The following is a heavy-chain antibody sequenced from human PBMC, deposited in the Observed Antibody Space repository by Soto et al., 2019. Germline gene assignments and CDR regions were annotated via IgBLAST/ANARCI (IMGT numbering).Heavy chain of an antibody. CDR2: IKSKTDGGTT. CDR1: GFTFSNAW. CDR3: TSDDSYGYSYYYYMDV. D-gene: IGHD5-18*01. J-gene: IGHJ6*03. Sequence: GGSLRLSCAASGFTFSNAWMSWVRQAPGKGLEWVGRIKSKTDGGTTDYAAPVKGRFTIPRDDSKNTLYLQMNSLKTEDTAVYYCTSDDSYGYSYYYYMDVWGKGTMVNVSS. V-gene: IGHV3-15*01.